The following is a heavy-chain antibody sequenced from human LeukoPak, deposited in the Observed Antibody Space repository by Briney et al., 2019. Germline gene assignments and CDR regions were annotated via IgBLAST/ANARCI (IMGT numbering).Heavy chain of an antibody. CDR2: IIAYNGNT. J-gene: IGHJ4*02. V-gene: IGHV1-18*01. D-gene: IGHD4-17*01. CDR3: ARDPKPLGYGDYDY. CDR1: GYTFTSYG. Sequence: GASVKVSCKASGYTFTSYGISWVRQAPGQGLEWMGWIIAYNGNTNYAQKFQGRVTMTRDTSINTAYMELSRLRSDDTAVYYCARDPKPLGYGDYDYWGQGTLVTVSS.